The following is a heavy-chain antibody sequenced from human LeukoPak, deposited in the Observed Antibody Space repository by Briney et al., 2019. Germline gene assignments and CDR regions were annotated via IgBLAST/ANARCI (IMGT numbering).Heavy chain of an antibody. V-gene: IGHV3-23*01. Sequence: PGGSLRLSRAASGFTFGDYGMSWVRQAPGKGLEWVSAISGSATSTSYADSVKGRFTISRDNSKNTLYLQMNSLRAEDTAIYYCAKNVESDYWGQGTLVTVSS. J-gene: IGHJ4*02. CDR1: GFTFGDYG. CDR3: AKNVESDY. D-gene: IGHD1-1*01. CDR2: ISGSATST.